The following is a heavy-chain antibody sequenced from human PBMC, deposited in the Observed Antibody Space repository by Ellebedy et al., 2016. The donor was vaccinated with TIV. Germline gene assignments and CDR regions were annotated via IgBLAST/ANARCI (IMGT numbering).Heavy chain of an antibody. D-gene: IGHD3-22*01. CDR1: GYTFTGYY. V-gene: IGHV1-2*04. Sequence: ASVKVSCXASGYTFTGYYMHWVRQAPGQGLEWMGWINPNSGGTNYAQKFQGWVTMTRDTSISTAYMELSRLRSDDTAVYYCARGDGSSGFGHDAFDIWGQGTMVTVSS. CDR3: ARGDGSSGFGHDAFDI. CDR2: INPNSGGT. J-gene: IGHJ3*02.